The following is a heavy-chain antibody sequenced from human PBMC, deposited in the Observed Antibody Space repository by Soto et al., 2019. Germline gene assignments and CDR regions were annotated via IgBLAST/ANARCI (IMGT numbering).Heavy chain of an antibody. V-gene: IGHV1-18*01. Sequence: QVQLVQSGAEVKKPGASVKVSCKASGYTFTSYGISWVRQAPGQGLEWMGWISAYNGNTNYAQKLQGRVTMTTDTSTSTAYMELRSLRSDDTDVYYCARDLLDYGDPEGRFDYWGQGTLVTVSS. CDR1: GYTFTSYG. CDR2: ISAYNGNT. CDR3: ARDLLDYGDPEGRFDY. D-gene: IGHD4-17*01. J-gene: IGHJ4*02.